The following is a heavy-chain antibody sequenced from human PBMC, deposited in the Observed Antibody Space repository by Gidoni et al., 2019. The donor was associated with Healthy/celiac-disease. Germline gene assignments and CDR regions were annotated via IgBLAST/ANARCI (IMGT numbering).Heavy chain of an antibody. CDR2: ISSSSSYI. V-gene: IGHV3-21*01. Sequence: EVQLVESGGGLVKPGGSLRLSCAASGFPFSSYSMNWVRQAPGKGLEWVSSISSSSSYIYYADSVKGRFTISRDNAKNSLYLQMNSLRAEDTAVYYCARAGYVVGATNWFDPWGQGTLVTVSS. CDR1: GFPFSSYS. J-gene: IGHJ5*02. D-gene: IGHD1-26*01. CDR3: ARAGYVVGATNWFDP.